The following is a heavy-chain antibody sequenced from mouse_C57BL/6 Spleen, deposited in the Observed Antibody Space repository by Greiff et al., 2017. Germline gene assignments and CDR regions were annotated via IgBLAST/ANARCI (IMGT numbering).Heavy chain of an antibody. CDR3: ARNDYERGYFGY. J-gene: IGHJ2*01. D-gene: IGHD2-4*01. CDR2: INPNNGGT. V-gene: IGHV1-18*01. Sequence: EVQLQQSGPELVKPGASVKIPCKASGYTFTDYNMDWVKQSHGKSLEWIGDINPNNGGTIYNQKFKGKATLTVDKSSSTAYMELRSLTSEDTAVHYCARNDYERGYFGYWGQGTTLTVAS. CDR1: GYTFTDYN.